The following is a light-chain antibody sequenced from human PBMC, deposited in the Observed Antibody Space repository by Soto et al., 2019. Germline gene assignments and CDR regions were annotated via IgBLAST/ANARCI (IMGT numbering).Light chain of an antibody. Sequence: EIVMTQSPATLSVSPGERATLSCRASQSVSSNLAWYQQKGGQAPRLLIYGASTRASGIPARFSGSGSGTEFTLTISSLQSEDFAVYFCQQFNNWPQTFGQGTNVDIK. CDR1: QSVSSN. CDR3: QQFNNWPQT. CDR2: GAS. J-gene: IGKJ1*01. V-gene: IGKV3-15*01.